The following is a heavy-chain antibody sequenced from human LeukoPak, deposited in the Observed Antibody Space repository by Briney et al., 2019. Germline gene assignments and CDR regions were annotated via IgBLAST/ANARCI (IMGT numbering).Heavy chain of an antibody. CDR2: IYSGGST. J-gene: IGHJ6*02. CDR1: GFTVSSNY. D-gene: IGHD3-22*01. CDR3: ARVGYDSSSGYYGMDV. V-gene: IGHV3-53*04. Sequence: PGGSLRLSCAASGFTVSSNYMSWVRQAPGKGLEWVSVIYSGGSTYYADSVKGRFTISRHNSKNTLYLQMNSLRAEDTAVYYCARVGYDSSSGYYGMDVWGQGTTVTVSS.